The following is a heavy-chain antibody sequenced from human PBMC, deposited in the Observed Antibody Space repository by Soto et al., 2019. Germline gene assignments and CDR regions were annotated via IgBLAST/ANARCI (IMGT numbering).Heavy chain of an antibody. D-gene: IGHD3-3*01. CDR1: GCSISSYY. CDR3: AGQYDFWSGNFDY. CDR2: IYYSGST. V-gene: IGHV4-59*08. J-gene: IGHJ4*02. Sequence: SETLSLTCTFSGCSISSYYWSWIRQPPGKGLEWIGYIYYSGSTNYNPSLKSRVTISVDTSKNQFSLKLSSVTAADTAAYYCAGQYDFWSGNFDYWGQGTLVTVSS.